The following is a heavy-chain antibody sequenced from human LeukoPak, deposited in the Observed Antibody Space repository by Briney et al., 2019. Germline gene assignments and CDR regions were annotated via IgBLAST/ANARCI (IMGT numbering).Heavy chain of an antibody. D-gene: IGHD2-21*01. V-gene: IGHV3-30*04. CDR3: ARDRAIVNWFDP. J-gene: IGHJ5*02. Sequence: GGSLRLSCAASGFTFSSYAMHWVRQAPGKGLEWVAVISYDGSNKYYADSVKGRFTISRDNSKNTLYLQMNSLRAEDTAVYYCARDRAIVNWFDPWGQGTLVTVSS. CDR1: GFTFSSYA. CDR2: ISYDGSNK.